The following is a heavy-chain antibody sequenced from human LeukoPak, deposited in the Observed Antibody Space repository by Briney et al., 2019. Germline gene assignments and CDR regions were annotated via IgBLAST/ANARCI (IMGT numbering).Heavy chain of an antibody. CDR2: ISGSGGST. J-gene: IGHJ4*02. CDR3: AKAGPGYSSGWYRY. Sequence: PGGSLRLSCAASGFTFSSSVMNWVRQAPGKGLEWVSAISGSGGSTYYADSVKGRFTISRDNSKNTLYLQMNSLRAEDTAVYYCAKAGPGYSSGWYRYWGQGTLVTVSS. CDR1: GFTFSSSV. D-gene: IGHD6-19*01. V-gene: IGHV3-23*01.